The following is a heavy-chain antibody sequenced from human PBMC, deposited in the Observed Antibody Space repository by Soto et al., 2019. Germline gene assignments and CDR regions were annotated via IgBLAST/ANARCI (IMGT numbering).Heavy chain of an antibody. CDR3: ATAAQYYHASGSAD. CDR1: GYSFATSG. V-gene: IGHV1-18*01. D-gene: IGHD3-22*01. J-gene: IGHJ4*02. CDR2: SSVYNGNT. Sequence: QVKLVQSGTEVKKPGASIKVSCKASGYSFATSGMTWVRQAPGQGLEWMGWSSVYNGNTNYNQNLQDRVTTTTNPSTTTAYFELRNLRSDDTAVYYCATAAQYYHASGSADWGQGTLVTVSS.